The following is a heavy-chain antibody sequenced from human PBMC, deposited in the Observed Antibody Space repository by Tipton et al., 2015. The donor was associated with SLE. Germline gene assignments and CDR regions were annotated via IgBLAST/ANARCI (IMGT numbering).Heavy chain of an antibody. D-gene: IGHD1-26*01. V-gene: IGHV4-39*07. CDR1: VGSISSSRYY. CDR2: IYYDGST. J-gene: IGHJ5*02. Sequence: TLSLTCTVSVGSISSSRYYWGWIRQPPGKGLEWIGIIYYDGSTYYNPSLKSRVTISVDTSKNQFSLKVNSLTAADTAVYYCARGGSYHINWLDPWGQGTLVTVSS. CDR3: ARGGSYHINWLDP.